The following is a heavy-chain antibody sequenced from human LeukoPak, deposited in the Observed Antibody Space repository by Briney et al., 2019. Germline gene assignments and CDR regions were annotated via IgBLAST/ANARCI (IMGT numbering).Heavy chain of an antibody. CDR1: GFTFSSYA. CDR2: ISSNGGST. V-gene: IGHV3-64D*06. Sequence: QAGGSLRLSCSAPGFTFSSYAMHWVRQAPGKGLEYVSAISSNGGSTYYADSVKGRFTISRDNSKNTLYLQMSSLRAEDTAVYYCEIGIAVAAFDYWGQGTLVTVSS. J-gene: IGHJ4*02. D-gene: IGHD6-19*01. CDR3: EIGIAVAAFDY.